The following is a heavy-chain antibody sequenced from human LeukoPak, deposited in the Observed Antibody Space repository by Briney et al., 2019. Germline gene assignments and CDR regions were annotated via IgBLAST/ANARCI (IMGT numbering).Heavy chain of an antibody. Sequence: GSLRLSCAASGFPFSEYSMHWVRQAPGKGLEWISYIGISSGNTKYADSVKGRFTVSGDNARNSLYLQMNSLRVEDTAVYYCARDHNYAFDNWGQGTLVTVSS. CDR3: ARDHNYAFDN. CDR1: GFPFSEYS. CDR2: IGISSGNT. V-gene: IGHV3-11*06. J-gene: IGHJ4*02. D-gene: IGHD1-1*01.